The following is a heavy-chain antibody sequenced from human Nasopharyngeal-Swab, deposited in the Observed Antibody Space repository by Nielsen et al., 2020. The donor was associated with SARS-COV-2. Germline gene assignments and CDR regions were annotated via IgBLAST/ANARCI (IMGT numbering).Heavy chain of an antibody. V-gene: IGHV3-48*03. Sequence: GGSLRLSCAASGFTFSSYEMNWVRQAPGKGLEWVSYISSSGSTIYYADSVKGRFTISRDNAKNSLYLQMNSLRAEDTAVYYCAIRGYGSGSYRLYYYYGTDVWGQGTTVTVSS. CDR2: ISSSGSTI. CDR1: GFTFSSYE. CDR3: AIRGYGSGSYRLYYYYGTDV. D-gene: IGHD3-10*01. J-gene: IGHJ6*02.